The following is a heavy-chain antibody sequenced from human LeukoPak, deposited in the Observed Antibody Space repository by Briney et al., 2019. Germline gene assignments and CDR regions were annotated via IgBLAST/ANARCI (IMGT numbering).Heavy chain of an antibody. CDR2: ISAYNGNT. Sequence: GASVRVSCKASGYTFTSYGISWVRQAPGQGLEWMGWISAYNGNTNYAQKLQGRATMTTDTSTSTAYMELRSLRSDDTAVYHCASGAGDDFWSGYLDYWGQGTLVTVSS. CDR3: ASGAGDDFWSGYLDY. D-gene: IGHD3-3*01. J-gene: IGHJ4*02. V-gene: IGHV1-18*01. CDR1: GYTFTSYG.